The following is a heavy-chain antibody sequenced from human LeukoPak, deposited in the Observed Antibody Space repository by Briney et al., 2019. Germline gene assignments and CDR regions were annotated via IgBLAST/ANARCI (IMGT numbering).Heavy chain of an antibody. Sequence: QTGGSLRLSCAASGFTFSTYGMHWVRQAPGKGLEWVAVIWNDGSNKYYADSLKGRFTIPRDNSKNTVYLQMNSLRAEDTAVYYCAKAGDGSEQDYWGQGTLVTVSS. D-gene: IGHD3-10*01. CDR3: AKAGDGSEQDY. CDR2: IWNDGSNK. CDR1: GFTFSTYG. J-gene: IGHJ4*02. V-gene: IGHV3-33*06.